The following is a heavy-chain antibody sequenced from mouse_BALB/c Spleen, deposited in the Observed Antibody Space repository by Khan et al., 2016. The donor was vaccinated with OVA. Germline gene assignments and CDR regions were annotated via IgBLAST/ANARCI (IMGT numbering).Heavy chain of an antibody. Sequence: VQLQESGTELMKPGASVKISCKATGYTFSNYWIEWVKQRPGHGLEWIGEILPGSGSTNYNEKFKGKATFTADTSSNTAYMQLNSLTSEDSAGCYCAPNWFWFAYWGQGTLVTVSA. J-gene: IGHJ3*01. V-gene: IGHV1-9*01. D-gene: IGHD4-1*01. CDR1: GYTFSNYW. CDR2: ILPGSGST. CDR3: APNWFWFAY.